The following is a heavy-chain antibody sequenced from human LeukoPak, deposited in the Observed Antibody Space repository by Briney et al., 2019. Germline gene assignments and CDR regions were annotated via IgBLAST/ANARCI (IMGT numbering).Heavy chain of an antibody. CDR3: ARDEYSSSYFDY. CDR2: ISSSSSYI. CDR1: GFTFSSYS. Sequence: GGSLRLSCAASGFTFSSYSMNWVRQAPGKGLEWVSSISSSSSYIYYADSVKGRFTISRHNAKNSLYLQMNSLRAEDTAVNYCARDEYSSSYFDYWGQGTLVTVSS. J-gene: IGHJ4*02. V-gene: IGHV3-21*01. D-gene: IGHD6-6*01.